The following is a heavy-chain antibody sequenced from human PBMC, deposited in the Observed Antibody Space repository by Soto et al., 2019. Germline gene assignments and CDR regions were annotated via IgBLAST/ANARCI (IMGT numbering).Heavy chain of an antibody. V-gene: IGHV3-7*05. J-gene: IGHJ6*02. CDR2: IKQDGSDN. CDR1: GFSFGTYW. D-gene: IGHD6-6*01. CDR3: ARVVALSGGGQALWKYRNSPDYYGMDV. Sequence: EVQLVESGGGLVQPGGSLTLSCAASGFSFGTYWMSWVRQAPGKGLEWVATIKQDGSDNYYGDSVKGRFTISRDNAKNALVLQVLSMRGEDTAVYFCARVVALSGGGQALWKYRNSPDYYGMDVWGQGTTVTVSS.